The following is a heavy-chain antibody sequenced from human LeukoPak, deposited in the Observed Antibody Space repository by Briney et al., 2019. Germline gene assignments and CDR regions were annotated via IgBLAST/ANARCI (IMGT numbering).Heavy chain of an antibody. V-gene: IGHV3-30*09. CDR3: ARGGIRYFDWLLQYYFDY. CDR1: GFTFSSYA. CDR2: ISYDGSSK. Sequence: GGSLRLSCAASGFTFSSYAMHWVRQAPGKGLEWVAGISYDGSSKNYADSVKGRFAISRDTPESTLYLQMNSLRAEDTAVYFCARGGIRYFDWLLQYYFDYWGQGSLVTVSS. J-gene: IGHJ4*02. D-gene: IGHD3-9*01.